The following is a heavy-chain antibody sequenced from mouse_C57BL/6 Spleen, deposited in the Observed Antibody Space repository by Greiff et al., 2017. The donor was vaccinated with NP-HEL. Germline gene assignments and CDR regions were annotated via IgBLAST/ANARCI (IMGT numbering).Heavy chain of an antibody. V-gene: IGHV2-9-1*01. D-gene: IGHD2-1*01. J-gene: IGHJ4*01. CDR1: GFSLTSYA. CDR3: ERHYGRGYGVGC. Sequence: QVQLQQSGPGLVAPSQSLSITCTVSGFSLTSYAISWVRQPPGKGLEWLGVIWTGGGTNYNSALKSRLSISKDNSKRQVFLKRNSPQTDDTARYFCERHYGRGYGVGCWGQGTSGTVSS. CDR2: IWTGGGT.